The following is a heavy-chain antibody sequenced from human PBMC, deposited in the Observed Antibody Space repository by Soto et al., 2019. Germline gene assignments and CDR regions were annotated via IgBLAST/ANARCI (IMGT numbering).Heavy chain of an antibody. V-gene: IGHV4-30-2*01. Sequence: KTAATXSLTWSVCGGSIIIGGYSWAWIRQPPGKVLEWIGYVHHTGSTTYNPSLKTRVNISVDRPNNQFFLNLTSATAADSAVSYSDRGICKAVFQYWGLGILVTVSS. J-gene: IGHJ1*01. CDR1: GGSIIIGGYS. CDR3: DRGICKAVFQY. CDR2: VHHTGST.